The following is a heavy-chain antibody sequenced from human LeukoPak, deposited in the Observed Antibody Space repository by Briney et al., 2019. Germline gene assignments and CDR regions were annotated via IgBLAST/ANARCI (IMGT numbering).Heavy chain of an antibody. Sequence: GGSLRLSCEASGFTFSNYGMHWVRQAPGKGLEWVAFIRYDGTNKYYGDSVKGRFTISRDNSKNTLYLQMNSLRAEDTAVYYCAKGWGGEYTGLGYYYYYMDVWGKGTTVTVSS. V-gene: IGHV3-30*02. CDR2: IRYDGTNK. J-gene: IGHJ6*03. CDR3: AKGWGGEYTGLGYYYYYMDV. CDR1: GFTFSNYG. D-gene: IGHD2-21*01.